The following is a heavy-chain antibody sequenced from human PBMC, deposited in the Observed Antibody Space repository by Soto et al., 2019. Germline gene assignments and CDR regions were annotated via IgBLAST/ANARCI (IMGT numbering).Heavy chain of an antibody. CDR1: EGTFNSYA. CDR3: ASGASRWYPYFFDS. J-gene: IGHJ4*02. D-gene: IGHD6-13*01. V-gene: IGHV1-69*01. Sequence: ARVVQSGAEVRKPGSSVKLSCKASEGTFNSYAIAWVRQAPGQGLEWMGGIIPYYNTLNYAQKFQDRVTIIADDSTNTVYMELSSLRSDDTAVYFCASGASRWYPYFFDSWAQGTLVTVSS. CDR2: IIPYYNTL.